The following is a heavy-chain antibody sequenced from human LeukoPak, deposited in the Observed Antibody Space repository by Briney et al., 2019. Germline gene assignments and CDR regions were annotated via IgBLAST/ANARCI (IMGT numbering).Heavy chain of an antibody. CDR2: IYYSGST. Sequence: SETLSLTCTVSGGSISSYYWSWIRQPPGKGLEWIGYIYYSGSTNDNPSLKSRVTISVDTSKNQFSLKLSSVTAADTAVYYCARGYDFWSGYSLGMDVWGQGTTVTVSS. V-gene: IGHV4-59*01. CDR3: ARGYDFWSGYSLGMDV. D-gene: IGHD3-3*01. J-gene: IGHJ6*02. CDR1: GGSISSYY.